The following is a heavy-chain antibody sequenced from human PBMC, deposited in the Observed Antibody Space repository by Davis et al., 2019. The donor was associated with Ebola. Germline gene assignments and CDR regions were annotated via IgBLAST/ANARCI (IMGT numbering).Heavy chain of an antibody. CDR3: ARSGVRGYYNGMDV. V-gene: IGHV1-8*01. D-gene: IGHD1-14*01. Sequence: AASVKVSCKASGYAFTSYDINWVRQATGQGLEWMGWMNPNSGNTGYVEKLQGRVTMTRNTSISTAYMEVSSLRSEDTAVYYCARSGVRGYYNGMDVWGQGTTVTVSS. CDR1: GYAFTSYD. J-gene: IGHJ6*02. CDR2: MNPNSGNT.